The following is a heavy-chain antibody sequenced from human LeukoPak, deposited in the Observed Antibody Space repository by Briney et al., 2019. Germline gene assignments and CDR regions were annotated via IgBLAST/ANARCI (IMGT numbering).Heavy chain of an antibody. V-gene: IGHV4-61*08. CDR1: GGSISSGGYY. J-gene: IGHJ4*02. CDR2: IYYSGST. CDR3: ARAGYGREVDY. D-gene: IGHD5-18*01. Sequence: SQTLSLTCTVSGGSISSGGYYWSWIRQPPGKGLEWIGYIYYSGSTNYNPSLKSRVTISVDTSKNQFSLKLSSVTAADTAVYYCARAGYGREVDYWGQGTLVTVSS.